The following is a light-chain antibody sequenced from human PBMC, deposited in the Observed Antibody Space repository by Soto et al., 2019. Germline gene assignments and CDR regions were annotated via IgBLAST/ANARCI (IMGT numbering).Light chain of an antibody. CDR1: QSVSDY. CDR2: DAS. CDR3: QQRVNWPPT. V-gene: IGKV3-11*01. Sequence: ETVFTKSPARLSCSPGERATLCFRGGQSVSDYLAWYQQKPGQPPRLLFFDASNRVTGVPDRFSAGGSGTDFTLIISNLEPEDFAVYYCQQRVNWPPTFGGGTKVDI. J-gene: IGKJ4*01.